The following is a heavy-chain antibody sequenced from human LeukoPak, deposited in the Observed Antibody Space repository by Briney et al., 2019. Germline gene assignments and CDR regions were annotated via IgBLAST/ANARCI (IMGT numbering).Heavy chain of an antibody. J-gene: IGHJ4*02. CDR1: GFTFSNAW. Sequence: GGSLRLSCAASGFTFSNAWMSWVRQAPGKGLEWVGRIKSKTGGGTTDYAAPVKGRFTISRDDSKNTLYLQMNSLKTEDTAVYYCTTAPSGYDYSIYFDYWGQGTLVTVSS. CDR3: TTAPSGYDYSIYFDY. D-gene: IGHD5-12*01. V-gene: IGHV3-15*01. CDR2: IKSKTGGGTT.